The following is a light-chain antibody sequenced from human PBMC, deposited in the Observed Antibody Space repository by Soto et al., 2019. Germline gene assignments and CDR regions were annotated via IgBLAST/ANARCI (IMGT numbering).Light chain of an antibody. J-gene: IGKJ1*01. Sequence: DIQMTQSPSSVSASVGDRGTITCRASQDVDSWLAWYQQKPGKAPKLLIYAASNLQSGVPSRFTGSGSGTDFTVTISSLQPEDFATYYCQQGSSFPWTVGQGTKVEIK. CDR3: QQGSSFPWT. CDR2: AAS. CDR1: QDVDSW. V-gene: IGKV1-12*01.